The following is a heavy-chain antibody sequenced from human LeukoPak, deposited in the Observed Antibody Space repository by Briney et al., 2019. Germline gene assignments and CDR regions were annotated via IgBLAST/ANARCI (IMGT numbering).Heavy chain of an antibody. CDR1: GFTFSSYW. V-gene: IGHV3-74*01. Sequence: GGSLRLSCAASGFTFSSYWMHWVRQAPGKGLVWVSRIKSDGSNTRYADSVKGRFTISRDNAKNTLYLQMNSLRAEDTAVYYCARSIQLWSGGSAELDYWGQGTLVTVSS. J-gene: IGHJ4*02. CDR2: IKSDGSNT. CDR3: ARSIQLWSGGSAELDY. D-gene: IGHD5-18*01.